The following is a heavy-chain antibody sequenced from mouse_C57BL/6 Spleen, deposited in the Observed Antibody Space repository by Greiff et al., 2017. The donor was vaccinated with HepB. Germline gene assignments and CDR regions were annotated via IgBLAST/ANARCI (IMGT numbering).Heavy chain of an antibody. D-gene: IGHD1-1*01. V-gene: IGHV1-39*01. CDR2: INPNYGTT. J-gene: IGHJ2*01. CDR3: ARSVYYGSRGGYFDY. Sequence: VKQSNGKSLEWIGVINPNYGTTSYNQKFKGKATLTVDQSSSTAYMQLNSLTSEDSAVYYCARSVYYGSRGGYFDYWGQGTTLTVSS.